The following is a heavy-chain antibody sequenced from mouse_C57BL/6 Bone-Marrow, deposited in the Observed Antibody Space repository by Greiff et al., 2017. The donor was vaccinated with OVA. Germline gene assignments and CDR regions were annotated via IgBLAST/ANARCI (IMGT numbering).Heavy chain of an antibody. V-gene: IGHV3-3*01. J-gene: IGHJ1*03. CDR2: TFYSGIT. CDR1: GFSINSDCY. D-gene: IGHD1-1*01. Sequence: EVQLQQSGPSLVRPSQTLSLTCTVTGFSINSDCYWIWIRQFPGNQLEYIGYTFYSGITYYNPFLENRTYITRDTSKNQFSLKLSSVTTEYTATYYCARDPSSSHWYFDVWGTGTTVTVSS. CDR3: ARDPSSSHWYFDV.